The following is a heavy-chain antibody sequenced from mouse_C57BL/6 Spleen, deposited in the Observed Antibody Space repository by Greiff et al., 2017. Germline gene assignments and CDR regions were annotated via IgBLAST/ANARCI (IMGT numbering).Heavy chain of an antibody. V-gene: IGHV5-6*01. CDR2: ISSGGSYT. Sequence: EVQLVESGGDLVKPGGSLKLSCAASGFTFSSYGMSWVRQTPDKRLEWVATISSGGSYTYYPDSVKGRFTISRDNAKNTLYLQMSSLKSEDTAMYYCARHEYYGSSLFDYWGQGTTLTVSS. CDR3: ARHEYYGSSLFDY. CDR1: GFTFSSYG. J-gene: IGHJ2*01. D-gene: IGHD1-1*01.